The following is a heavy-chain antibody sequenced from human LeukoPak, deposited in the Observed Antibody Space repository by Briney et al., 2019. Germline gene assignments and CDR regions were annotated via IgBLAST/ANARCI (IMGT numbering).Heavy chain of an antibody. Sequence: GGSLRLSCAASGFTFSSYAMSWVRQAPGKGLEWVSAISGSCGSTYYADSVKGRFTISRDNSKNTLYLQMNSLRAEDTAVYYCARDQNLNYYDTYYYDSSGYYPIDCWGQGTLVTVSS. CDR3: ARDQNLNYYDTYYYDSSGYYPIDC. CDR2: ISGSCGST. V-gene: IGHV3-23*01. D-gene: IGHD3-22*01. J-gene: IGHJ4*02. CDR1: GFTFSSYA.